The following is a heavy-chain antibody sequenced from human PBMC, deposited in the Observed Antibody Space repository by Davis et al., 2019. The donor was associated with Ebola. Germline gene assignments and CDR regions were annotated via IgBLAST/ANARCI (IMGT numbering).Heavy chain of an antibody. CDR3: VRGGRTAGTLLDF. Sequence: GESLKISCEASGFTFDDHTMHWVRQVPGKGLEWVSLITWDGGTTHYEDSFKGRFIISRDNNENAFHLQINSLRIEDTALYHCVRGGRTAGTLLDFWGPGTQVTVSA. V-gene: IGHV3-43*01. CDR2: ITWDGGTT. J-gene: IGHJ4*02. D-gene: IGHD6-13*01. CDR1: GFTFDDHT.